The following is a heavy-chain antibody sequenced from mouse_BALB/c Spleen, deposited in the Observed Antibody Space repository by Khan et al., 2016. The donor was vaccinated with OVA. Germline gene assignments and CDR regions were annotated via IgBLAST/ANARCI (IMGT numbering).Heavy chain of an antibody. Sequence: QVQLQQSGPELMKPGASVKISCKTTGYTFSSYWIDWVKQTPGHGLEWIGEILPCSVSIKYNQKFKGKATFTADTSSNTAYIQFSSLTSEDSAVYYCSRGGLGGAFDYWGQGTSVAVSS. CDR1: GYTFSSYW. D-gene: IGHD3-3*01. V-gene: IGHV1-9*01. J-gene: IGHJ4*01. CDR2: ILPCSVSI. CDR3: SRGGLGGAFDY.